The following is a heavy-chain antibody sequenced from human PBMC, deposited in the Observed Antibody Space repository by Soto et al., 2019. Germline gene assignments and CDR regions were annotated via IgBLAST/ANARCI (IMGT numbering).Heavy chain of an antibody. CDR2: ISYDGSNK. CDR1: GFTFSSYG. J-gene: IGHJ4*02. D-gene: IGHD2-15*01. V-gene: IGHV3-30*18. CDR3: ANDRARVVVVAPFDY. Sequence: QVQLVESGGGVVQPGRSLRLSCAASGFTFSSYGMHWVRQAPGKGLEWVAGISYDGSNKYYADSVKGRFTISRDNSKNTLYLQMNSLRAEDTAVYYCANDRARVVVVAPFDYWGQGTLVTVSS.